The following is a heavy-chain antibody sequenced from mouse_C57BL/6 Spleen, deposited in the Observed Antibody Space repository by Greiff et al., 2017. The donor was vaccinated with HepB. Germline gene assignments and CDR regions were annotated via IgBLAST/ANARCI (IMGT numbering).Heavy chain of an antibody. J-gene: IGHJ2*01. CDR3: TRDGGNYLLDY. D-gene: IGHD2-1*01. CDR1: GFTFSSYA. CDR2: ISSGGDYI. Sequence: DVMLVESGEGLVKPGGSLKLSCAASGFTFSSYAMSWVRQTPEKRLEWVAYISSGGDYIYYADTVKGRFTISRDNARNTLYLQMSSLKSEDTAMYYCTRDGGNYLLDYWGQGTTLTVSS. V-gene: IGHV5-9-1*02.